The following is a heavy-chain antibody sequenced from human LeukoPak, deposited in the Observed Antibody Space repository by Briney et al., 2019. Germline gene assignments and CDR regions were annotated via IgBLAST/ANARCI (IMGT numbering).Heavy chain of an antibody. CDR2: VYTSGTT. CDR3: ARGGSTNGNNWLDP. V-gene: IGHV4-4*07. Sequence: PSETLSLTCTVSGRSMSSSWWNWIRQPAGKGLEWIGRVYTSGTTNYNTSLKSRVTVSIDTSRSQFSLKLTSVTAADTAAYYCARGGSTNGNNWLDPWGQATLVTVSS. D-gene: IGHD2-8*01. CDR1: GRSMSSSW. J-gene: IGHJ5*02.